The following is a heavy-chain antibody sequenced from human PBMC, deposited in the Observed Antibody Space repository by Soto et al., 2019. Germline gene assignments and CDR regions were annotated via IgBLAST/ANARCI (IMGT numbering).Heavy chain of an antibody. Sequence: PSGTLSLTCTVHRASIRNDYLSWLSQAAGKGLEWIGRIYTNGNTNYNPSLKNRVTMSVNASKNQFSLKLRSVTAADTALYYCARDNVVSTGYDMDVWGQGTTVTVSS. CDR1: RASIRNDY. CDR2: IYTNGNT. CDR3: ARDNVVSTGYDMDV. J-gene: IGHJ6*02. V-gene: IGHV4-4*07. D-gene: IGHD2-8*01.